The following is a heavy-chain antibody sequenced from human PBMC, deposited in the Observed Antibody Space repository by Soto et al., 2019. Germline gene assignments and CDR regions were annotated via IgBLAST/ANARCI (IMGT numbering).Heavy chain of an antibody. J-gene: IGHJ6*03. Sequence: GGSLRLSCAASGFTFSNAWMSWVRQAPGKGLEWVGRIKSKTDGGTTDYAAPVKGRFTISRDDSKNTLYLQMNSLKTEDTAVYYCVGDFMTTVTTNYYYMDVWGKGTTVTVSS. CDR3: VGDFMTTVTTNYYYMDV. CDR1: GFTFSNAW. V-gene: IGHV3-15*01. CDR2: IKSKTDGGTT. D-gene: IGHD4-17*01.